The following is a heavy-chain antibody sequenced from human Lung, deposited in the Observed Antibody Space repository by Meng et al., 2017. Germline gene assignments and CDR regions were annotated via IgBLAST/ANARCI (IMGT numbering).Heavy chain of an antibody. Sequence: QGQLQEWGAGLLKPSETLSLPCVVSGGSFSDYYWSWIRQPPGKGLEWIGEINHSGSTNYNPSLESRATISVDTSQNNLSLKLSSVTAADSAVYYCARGPTTMAHDFDYWGQGTLVTVSS. CDR1: GGSFSDYY. D-gene: IGHD4-11*01. V-gene: IGHV4-34*01. CDR3: ARGPTTMAHDFDY. CDR2: INHSGST. J-gene: IGHJ4*02.